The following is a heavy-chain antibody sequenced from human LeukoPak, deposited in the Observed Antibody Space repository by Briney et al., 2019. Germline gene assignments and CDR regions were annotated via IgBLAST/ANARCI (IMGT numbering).Heavy chain of an antibody. J-gene: IGHJ4*02. Sequence: PGGSLRLSCEGSAFIFSGHWMNWVRQTPGKGLEWVSSISSSSSYIYYADSVKGRFTISRDNAKNSLYLQMNSLRAEDTAVYYCARWSSPYYFDYWGQGTLVTVSS. CDR1: AFIFSGHW. D-gene: IGHD6-19*01. CDR2: ISSSSSYI. CDR3: ARWSSPYYFDY. V-gene: IGHV3-21*01.